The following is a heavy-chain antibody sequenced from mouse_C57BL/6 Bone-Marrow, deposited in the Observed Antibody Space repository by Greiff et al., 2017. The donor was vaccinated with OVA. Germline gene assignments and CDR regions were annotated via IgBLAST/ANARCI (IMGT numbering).Heavy chain of an antibody. D-gene: IGHD2-3*01. J-gene: IGHJ4*01. CDR3: DVAGDGYYVGYYAMDY. CDR2: IHPNSGST. Sequence: QVQLQQPGAELVKPGASVKLSCKASGYTFTSYWMHWVKQRPGQGLEWIGMIHPNSGSTNYNEKFKSKATLTVDNSSSTAYMQLSSLTSEDSAVYYCDVAGDGYYVGYYAMDYGGQGTSVTGSS. CDR1: GYTFTSYW. V-gene: IGHV1-64*01.